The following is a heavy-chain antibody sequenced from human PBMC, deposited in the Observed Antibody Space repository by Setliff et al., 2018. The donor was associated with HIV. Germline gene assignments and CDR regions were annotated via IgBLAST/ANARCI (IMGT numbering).Heavy chain of an antibody. CDR2: IHTSGDS. V-gene: IGHV4-4*07. D-gene: IGHD3-3*01. CDR3: SREHLYYNFWSGSHGSPDFNY. Sequence: LSLTCTVSGGSISGFYWSWIRQSAGKGLEWIGLIHTSGDSDFNPSLKSRVTMSVDTSKNQISLKVNSVTAADTALYFCSREHLYYNFWSGSHGSPDFNYWGQGALVTVSS. J-gene: IGHJ4*02. CDR1: GGSISGFY.